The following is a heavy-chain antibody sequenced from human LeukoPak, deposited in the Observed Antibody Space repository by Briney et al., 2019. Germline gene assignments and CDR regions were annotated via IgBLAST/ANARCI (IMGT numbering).Heavy chain of an antibody. V-gene: IGHV3-66*01. J-gene: IGHJ4*02. CDR2: ISGGGST. CDR1: GFTVSTKY. D-gene: IGHD6-13*01. Sequence: GGSLRLSCAPSGFTVSTKYMRWARQPPGKGREWLSVISGGGSTYYADSVKGRFTISRDNTKNTLYLQMNRLRAEDTAVYYCARGVAAARQPSAGSYFDYWGRGNLVTVSS. CDR3: ARGVAAARQPSAGSYFDY.